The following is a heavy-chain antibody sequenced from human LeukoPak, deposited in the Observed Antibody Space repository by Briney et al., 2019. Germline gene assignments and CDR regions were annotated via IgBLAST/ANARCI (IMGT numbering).Heavy chain of an antibody. V-gene: IGHV1-24*01. Sequence: ASVKVSCKVSGYTLTELSMHWVRQAPGKGLEWMGGFDPEDGETIYAQKFQGRVTMTEDTSTDTAYMQLSSLRSEDTAVYHCATVNSDYYDSSGYPYYFDYWGQGTLVTVSS. D-gene: IGHD3-22*01. CDR2: FDPEDGET. J-gene: IGHJ4*02. CDR1: GYTLTELS. CDR3: ATVNSDYYDSSGYPYYFDY.